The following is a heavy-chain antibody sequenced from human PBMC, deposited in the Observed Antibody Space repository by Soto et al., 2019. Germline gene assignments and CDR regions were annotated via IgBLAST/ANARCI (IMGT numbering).Heavy chain of an antibody. CDR2: IYYSGST. Sequence: SETLSLTCTVSGGSISSGDYYWSWIRQPPGKGLEWIGYIYYSGSTYYNPSLKSRVTISVDTSKNQFSLKLSSVTAADTAVYYCAREGISKGSDYVYETLFDYWGQGTLVTVSS. D-gene: IGHD5-12*01. V-gene: IGHV4-30-4*01. J-gene: IGHJ4*02. CDR1: GGSISSGDYY. CDR3: AREGISKGSDYVYETLFDY.